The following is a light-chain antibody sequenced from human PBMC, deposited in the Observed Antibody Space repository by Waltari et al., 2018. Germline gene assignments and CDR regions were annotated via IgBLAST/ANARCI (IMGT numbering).Light chain of an antibody. J-gene: IGLJ3*02. CDR3: HSRDTISTRV. CDR2: GQN. Sequence: SSELTQDPAVSVALGQTVRITCQGDSLRRYYASWYQQRPGQAPVLVLYGQNNRPSGIPDRFSGSASGNTASLTITGTQAEDEADYYCHSRDTISTRVFGGWTRLTV. CDR1: SLRRYY. V-gene: IGLV3-19*01.